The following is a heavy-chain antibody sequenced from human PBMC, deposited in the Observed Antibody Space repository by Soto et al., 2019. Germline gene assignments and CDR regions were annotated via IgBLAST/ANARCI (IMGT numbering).Heavy chain of an antibody. D-gene: IGHD7-27*01. CDR3: ASGDAFDY. CDR1: GYTFTGYY. V-gene: IGHV1-18*04. Sequence: ASVKVSCKASGYTFTGYYMHWVRQAPGQGLEWMGWISAYNGNTNYAQKLQGRVTMTTDTSTSTAYMELRSLRSDDTAVYYCASGDAFDYWGQGTLVTVSS. CDR2: ISAYNGNT. J-gene: IGHJ4*02.